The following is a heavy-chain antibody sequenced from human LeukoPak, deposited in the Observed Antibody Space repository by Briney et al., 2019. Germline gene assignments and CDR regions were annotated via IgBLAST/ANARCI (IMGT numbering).Heavy chain of an antibody. J-gene: IGHJ5*02. CDR1: GGSISSYY. Sequence: ASETLSLTCTVSGGSISSYYWSWIRQPPGKGLEWIGYIYYSGSTNYNPSLKSRVTISVDTSKNQFSLKLNSVNAADTAVYYCARLTVPLRFDPWGQGTLVTVSS. CDR3: ARLTVPLRFDP. D-gene: IGHD2-2*01. CDR2: IYYSGST. V-gene: IGHV4-59*01.